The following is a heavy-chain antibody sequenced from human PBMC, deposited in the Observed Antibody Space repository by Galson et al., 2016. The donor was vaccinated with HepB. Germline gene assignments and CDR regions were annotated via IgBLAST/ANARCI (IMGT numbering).Heavy chain of an antibody. CDR1: GDSVSSNSAT. CDR3: ARATCPNEFSSSWDFDY. Sequence: CAISGDSVSSNSATWNWIRQSPSRGLEWLGRTYYRSNKWFNVYVVSVKSRISINADTFKNQLSLQLNSATPEDTAVYYCARATCPNEFSSSWDFDYWGQGTLVTVSS. D-gene: IGHD6-13*01. V-gene: IGHV6-1*01. CDR2: TYYRSNKWFN. J-gene: IGHJ4*02.